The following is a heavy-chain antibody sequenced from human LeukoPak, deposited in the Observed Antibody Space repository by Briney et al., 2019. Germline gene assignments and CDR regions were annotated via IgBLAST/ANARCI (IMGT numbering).Heavy chain of an antibody. D-gene: IGHD4-17*01. V-gene: IGHV1-24*01. CDR1: GYTLTELS. CDR2: FDPEDGET. Sequence: ASVKVSCKVSGYTLTELSMHWVRQAPGKGLEWMGGFDPEDGETIYAQKFQGRVTMTEDTSTDTAYMELSSLRSDDTAVYYCATLYTVTTSFSFDYWGQGTLVTVSS. CDR3: ATLYTVTTSFSFDY. J-gene: IGHJ4*02.